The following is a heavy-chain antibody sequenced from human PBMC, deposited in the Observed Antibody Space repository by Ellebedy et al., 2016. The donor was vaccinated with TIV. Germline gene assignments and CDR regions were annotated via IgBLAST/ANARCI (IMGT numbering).Heavy chain of an antibody. Sequence: PETLSLTXTVSGGSTSRSSWTWIRQPPGKGLVWIGYFFFSGETNYNPSFKSRVTMSVDTAQNQFSLNLSSVTAADTAVYYCARFDYDVEGYYGLDVWGQGTTVTVSS. CDR1: GGSTSRSS. CDR2: FFFSGET. D-gene: IGHD3-16*01. CDR3: ARFDYDVEGYYGLDV. V-gene: IGHV4-59*01. J-gene: IGHJ6*02.